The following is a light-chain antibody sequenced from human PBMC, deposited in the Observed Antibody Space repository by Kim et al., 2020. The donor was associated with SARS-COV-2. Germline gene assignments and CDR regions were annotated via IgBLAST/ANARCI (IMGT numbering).Light chain of an antibody. V-gene: IGKV3-20*01. CDR3: QQYGSSPFD. J-gene: IGKJ2*01. Sequence: LSPWQRAALSCMASWRVSSTCLAWYQQKPGQVPRLLIYGASSRGTRIPDRFSCSASGTDFTLTIRRLGPYDSVVYDWQQYGSSPFDFGPGTKLEIK. CDR2: GAS. CDR1: WRVSSTC.